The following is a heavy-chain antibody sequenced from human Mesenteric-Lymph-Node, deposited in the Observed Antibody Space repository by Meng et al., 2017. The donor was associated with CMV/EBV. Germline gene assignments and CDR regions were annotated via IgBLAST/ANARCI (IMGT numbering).Heavy chain of an antibody. J-gene: IGHJ4*02. D-gene: IGHD6-13*01. Sequence: GGSLRLSCAASGFTFSGSYWMTWVRQAPGKGLEWVANIKQDGSEKNYVDSVKGRFTISRDNAKNSLYLEMNSLRVEDTALYYCARRAHYGAQHPTAAGDFDYWGQGTLVTVSS. CDR2: IKQDGSEK. CDR3: ARRAHYGAQHPTAAGDFDY. V-gene: IGHV3-7*01. CDR1: GFTFSGSYW.